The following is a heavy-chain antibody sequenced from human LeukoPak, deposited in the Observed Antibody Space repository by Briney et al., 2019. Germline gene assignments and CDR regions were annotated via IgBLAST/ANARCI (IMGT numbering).Heavy chain of an antibody. CDR1: GGSINSYY. D-gene: IGHD2-15*01. V-gene: IGHV4-59*01. Sequence: SETLSLTCTVSGGSINSYYWSWIRQPPGKGLAWIGYIYYSGSTNYNPSLKSRVTISVDTSKNQFSLKLSSVTAADTAVYYCARGRGGGGSSNNWFDPWGQGTLVTVSS. CDR3: ARGRGGGGSSNNWFDP. J-gene: IGHJ5*02. CDR2: IYYSGST.